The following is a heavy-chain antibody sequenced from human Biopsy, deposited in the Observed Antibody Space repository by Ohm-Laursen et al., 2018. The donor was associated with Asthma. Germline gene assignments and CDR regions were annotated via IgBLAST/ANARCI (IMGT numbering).Heavy chain of an antibody. Sequence: SLRLSCAAAGFTFSSYAMSWVRQAPGKGLEWVSYISSSSTIYYADSVKGRFTISRDNAKNSLYLQMNSLRDEDTAVYYCARFKRGYSYGYAGVFDYWGQGTLVTVSS. J-gene: IGHJ4*02. CDR3: ARFKRGYSYGYAGVFDY. CDR1: GFTFSSYA. CDR2: ISSSSTI. V-gene: IGHV3-48*02. D-gene: IGHD5-18*01.